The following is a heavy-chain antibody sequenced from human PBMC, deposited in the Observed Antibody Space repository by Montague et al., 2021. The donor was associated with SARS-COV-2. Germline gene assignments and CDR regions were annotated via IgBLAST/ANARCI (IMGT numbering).Heavy chain of an antibody. CDR3: ARLWDFYGSGSYKNSWFDP. V-gene: IGHV4-39*02. D-gene: IGHD3-10*01. CDR2: ISHSEST. Sequence: SETLSLTCTVSAGSISTNSYYWAWIRQPPGKGLEWIGSISHSESTYFNPSLESRLTMSVDTSKNHFSLKLSSVTAADTAVYYCARLWDFYGSGSYKNSWFDPWGQGTRVTVSS. CDR1: AGSISTNSYY. J-gene: IGHJ5*02.